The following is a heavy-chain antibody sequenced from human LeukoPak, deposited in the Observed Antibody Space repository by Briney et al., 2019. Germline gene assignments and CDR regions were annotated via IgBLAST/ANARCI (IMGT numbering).Heavy chain of an antibody. CDR3: ARRFSFQGDGYNGDDAFDI. J-gene: IGHJ3*02. Sequence: ASVKVSCKASGYTFTSYYMHWVRQAPGQGLEWMGIINPSGGSTCYAQKFQGRVTMTRDTSTSTVYMELSSLRSEDTAVYYCARRFSFQGDGYNGDDAFDIWGQGTMVTVSS. D-gene: IGHD5-24*01. CDR2: INPSGGST. CDR1: GYTFTSYY. V-gene: IGHV1-46*01.